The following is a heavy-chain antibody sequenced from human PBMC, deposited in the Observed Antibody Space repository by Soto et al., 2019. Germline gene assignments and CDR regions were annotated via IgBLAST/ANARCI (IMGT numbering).Heavy chain of an antibody. V-gene: IGHV4-30-2*01. CDR3: ARGVTRDYDYVWGSYRDAHFDY. J-gene: IGHJ4*02. CDR1: GGSISSGGYS. Sequence: SEPLSLSCAVSGGSISSGGYSWSWIRQPPGKGLEWIGYIYHSGSTYYNPSLKSRVTISVDRSKNQFSLKLSSVTAADTAVYYCARGVTRDYDYVWGSYRDAHFDYWGQGTLVTVSS. CDR2: IYHSGST. D-gene: IGHD3-16*02.